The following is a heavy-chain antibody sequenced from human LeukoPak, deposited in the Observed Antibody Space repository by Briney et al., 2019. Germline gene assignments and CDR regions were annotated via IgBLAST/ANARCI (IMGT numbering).Heavy chain of an antibody. CDR3: AKDYYGDYNFDY. V-gene: IGHV3-23*01. CDR1: GFTFSSYA. D-gene: IGHD4-17*01. Sequence: GGSLRLSCAASGFTFSSYAMNWVRQAPGKGLEWVSAISGSGGSTYYADSVKGRFTISRDNSKNTLYLQMNSLRAEDTAVYYCAKDYYGDYNFDYWGQGTLVTVSS. J-gene: IGHJ4*02. CDR2: ISGSGGST.